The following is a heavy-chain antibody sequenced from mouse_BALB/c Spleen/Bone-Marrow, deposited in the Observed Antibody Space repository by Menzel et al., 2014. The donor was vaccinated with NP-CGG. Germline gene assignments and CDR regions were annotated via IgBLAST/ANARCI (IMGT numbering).Heavy chain of an antibody. CDR2: ISSGGGST. Sequence: EVKLVESGGGLVKPGGSLELSCAASGFAFSSYDMSWVRQTPEKRLEWVAYISSGGGSTYYPDTVRGRFTISRDNAKNTLYLQMSGLKSEDTAMYYCARPLYYYGSSPFYAMDCWGQGTSVTVSS. CDR3: ARPLYYYGSSPFYAMDC. D-gene: IGHD1-1*01. CDR1: GFAFSSYD. V-gene: IGHV5-12-1*01. J-gene: IGHJ4*01.